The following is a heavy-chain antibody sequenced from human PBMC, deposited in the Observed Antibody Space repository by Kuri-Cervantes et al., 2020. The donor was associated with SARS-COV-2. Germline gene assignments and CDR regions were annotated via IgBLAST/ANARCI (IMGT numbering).Heavy chain of an antibody. CDR3: AKEISTTGHRYFYGMDV. CDR2: ISSSSSTI. V-gene: IGHV3-48*01. CDR1: GFTFSSYS. D-gene: IGHD2/OR15-2a*01. Sequence: GGSLRLSCAASGFTFSSYSMNWVRQAPGKGLGWVSYISSSSSTIYYADSVKGRFTISRDNAKNSLYLQMNSLRAEDTAVYYCAKEISTTGHRYFYGMDVWGQGTTVTVSS. J-gene: IGHJ6*02.